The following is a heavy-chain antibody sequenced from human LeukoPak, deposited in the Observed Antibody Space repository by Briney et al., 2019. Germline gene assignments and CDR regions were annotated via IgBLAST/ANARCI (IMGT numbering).Heavy chain of an antibody. CDR3: ARAVWAAAGTASGY. Sequence: PGGSLRLSCAASGFTFSSYSMNWVRQAPGKGLEWVSSISSSSSYIYYADSVKGRFTISRDNAKNSLYLQMNSLRAEDTAVYYCARAVWAAAGTASGYWGQGTPVTVSS. CDR2: ISSSSSYI. J-gene: IGHJ4*02. V-gene: IGHV3-21*01. CDR1: GFTFSSYS. D-gene: IGHD6-13*01.